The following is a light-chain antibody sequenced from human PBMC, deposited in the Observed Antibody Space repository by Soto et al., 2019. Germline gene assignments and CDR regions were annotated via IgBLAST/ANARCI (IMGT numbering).Light chain of an antibody. CDR3: QQSYRSPYT. CDR1: QSINIY. V-gene: IGKV1-39*01. CDR2: AAS. J-gene: IGKJ2*01. Sequence: IQLTQSPSSLSASVGDRVTVTCRASQSINIYVNWYQQKPGKAPTLLIYAASSLQSGVPSRFSGGGSRTDFTLTISSLQPEDFATYYCQQSYRSPYTFGQGTKMDI.